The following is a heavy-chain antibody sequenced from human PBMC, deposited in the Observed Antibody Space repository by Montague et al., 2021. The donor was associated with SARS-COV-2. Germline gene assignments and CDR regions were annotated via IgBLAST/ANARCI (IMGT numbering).Heavy chain of an antibody. V-gene: IGHV4-39*01. CDR1: GGSISSSSYY. CDR3: ASHRVLRCLENDYYSYGMVV. Sequence: SETLSLTCTVSGGSISSSSYYWGWIRQPPGKGLEWIGSIYYSGSTYYNPSLKSRVTISVDTSKNQFSLKLSSVTAADTAVYYCASHRVLRCLENDYYSYGMVVWGQGTTVTVSS. D-gene: IGHD3-3*01. J-gene: IGHJ6*02. CDR2: IYYSGST.